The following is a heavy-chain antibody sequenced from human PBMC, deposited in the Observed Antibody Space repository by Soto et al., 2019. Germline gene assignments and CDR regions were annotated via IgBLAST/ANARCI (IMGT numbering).Heavy chain of an antibody. D-gene: IGHD3-16*02. CDR2: INHSGST. CDR3: ATFWGSYRYSARIFDY. V-gene: IGHV4-34*01. J-gene: IGHJ4*02. Sequence: QVQLQQWGAGLLKPSETLSLTCAVYGGSFSGYYWSWIRQPPGKGLEWIGEINHSGSTNYNPSLKSRVTISVDTSKNQFSLKLSSVTAADTAVYYCATFWGSYRYSARIFDYWGQGTLVTVSS. CDR1: GGSFSGYY.